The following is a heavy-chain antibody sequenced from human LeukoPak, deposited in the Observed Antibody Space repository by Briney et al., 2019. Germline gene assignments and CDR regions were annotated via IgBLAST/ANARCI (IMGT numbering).Heavy chain of an antibody. D-gene: IGHD1-26*01. J-gene: IGHJ4*02. CDR3: ARTQSQSGSYRYYFGY. CDR2: IYYIRNT. Sequence: SETLSLTCTVSGGSVGSAGYYWSWIRQPPGGGLEWIGYIYYIRNTNYNPSLKSRVTMSLDPSKNQFSLKLSSVTAADTAVYYCARTQSQSGSYRYYFGYRGQGTLVTVSS. V-gene: IGHV4-61*08. CDR1: GGSVGSAGYY.